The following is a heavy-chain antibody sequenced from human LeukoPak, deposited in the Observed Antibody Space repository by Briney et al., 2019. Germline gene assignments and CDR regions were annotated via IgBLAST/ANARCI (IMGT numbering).Heavy chain of an antibody. CDR3: ARNVAYCSDDSCYYIDP. V-gene: IGHV1-18*01. D-gene: IGHD2-15*01. Sequence: ASVKVSCKASGYTFTSYGISWVRQAPGQGREWRGWISTYNGNTNYAQKLQDRVTMTTDTSTSTAHMELRSLRSDDTAVYYCARNVAYCSDDSCYYIDPWGQGTLVTVSS. J-gene: IGHJ5*02. CDR2: ISTYNGNT. CDR1: GYTFTSYG.